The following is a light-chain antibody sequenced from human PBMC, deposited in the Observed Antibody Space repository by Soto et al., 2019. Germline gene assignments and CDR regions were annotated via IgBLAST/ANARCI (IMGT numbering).Light chain of an antibody. CDR3: SSYTDTGTHVV. Sequence: QSVLTQPASVSGAPGQRVTISCTGSSSNIGAGFDVHWYQHLPGTAPKLLIYDNTDRPSGVPDRFSGSKSGTSASLAITGLQPEDEADYYCSSYTDTGTHVVFGGGTKLTVL. CDR2: DNT. J-gene: IGLJ2*01. CDR1: SSNIGAGFD. V-gene: IGLV1-40*01.